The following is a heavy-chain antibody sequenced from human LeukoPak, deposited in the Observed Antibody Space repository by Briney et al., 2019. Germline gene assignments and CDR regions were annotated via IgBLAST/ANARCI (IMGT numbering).Heavy chain of an antibody. V-gene: IGHV4-59*01. CDR3: ARDRPIYYDSGGAFDI. Sequence: SETLSLTCNVSGASFSDSCWSWIRQPPGKGLEWIGDIHDSRSTNYNPSLKSRATISLDTSKNQFSLKLSSVTAADTAVYYCARDRPIYYDSGGAFDIWGQGTMVTVSS. D-gene: IGHD3-22*01. J-gene: IGHJ3*02. CDR1: GASFSDSC. CDR2: IHDSRST.